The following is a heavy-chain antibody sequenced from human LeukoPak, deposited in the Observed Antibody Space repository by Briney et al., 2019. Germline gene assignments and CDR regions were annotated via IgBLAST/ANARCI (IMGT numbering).Heavy chain of an antibody. CDR3: ARSGDNYGNYYFDF. Sequence: PGGSLRLSCAASGFTFGSYWMHWVRQVPGKGLVWVSRINSDGSRTTYADSVKGRFTISRDNAKNTLCLQVNSLRAEDTAVYYCARSGDNYGNYYFDFWGQGTLVTVSS. CDR2: INSDGSRT. V-gene: IGHV3-74*01. D-gene: IGHD5-18*01. J-gene: IGHJ4*02. CDR1: GFTFGSYW.